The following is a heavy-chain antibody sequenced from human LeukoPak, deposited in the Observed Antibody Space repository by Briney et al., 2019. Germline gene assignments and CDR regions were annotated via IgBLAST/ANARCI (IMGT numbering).Heavy chain of an antibody. D-gene: IGHD6-6*01. V-gene: IGHV3-21*01. CDR3: ARGLVSFDAFDI. J-gene: IGHJ3*02. CDR1: GFTFSSYA. CDR2: ISGSGDNT. Sequence: PGGSLRLSCAASGFTFSSYAMNWVRQAPGKGLEWVSIISGSGDNTYYTDSVKGRFTISRDNAKNSLYLQMNSLRAEDTAVYYCARGLVSFDAFDIWGQGTMVTVSS.